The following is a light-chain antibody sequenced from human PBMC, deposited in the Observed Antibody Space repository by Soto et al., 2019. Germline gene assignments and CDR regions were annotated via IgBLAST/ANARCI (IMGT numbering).Light chain of an antibody. J-gene: IGKJ5*01. CDR1: QSVTSSY. V-gene: IGKV3-20*01. CDR3: QQYGNSPIT. CDR2: GAS. Sequence: EIVLTQSPGTLSLSPGDRATLSCRASQSVTSSYLAWYQQKPGQAPRLLIYGASSRATSIPDRFSGSGSGTDFTLTISRLEPEDFAVYYCQQYGNSPITFGQGTRLEIK.